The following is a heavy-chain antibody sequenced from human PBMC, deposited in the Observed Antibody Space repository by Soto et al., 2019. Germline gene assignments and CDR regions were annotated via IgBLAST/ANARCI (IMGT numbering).Heavy chain of an antibody. CDR1: GGTFSSYA. Sequence: SVKVSCKASGGTFSSYAISWVRQAPGQGLEWMGGIIPIFGTANYAQKFQGRVTITADESTSTAYMELGSLRSEDTAVYYCAYYYDSSGYYYYYGMDVWGQGTTVTVSS. D-gene: IGHD3-22*01. CDR3: AYYYDSSGYYYYYGMDV. J-gene: IGHJ6*02. V-gene: IGHV1-69*13. CDR2: IIPIFGTA.